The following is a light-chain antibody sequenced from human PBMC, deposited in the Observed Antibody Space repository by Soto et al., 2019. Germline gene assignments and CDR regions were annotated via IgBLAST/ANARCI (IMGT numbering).Light chain of an antibody. Sequence: PVTLPAPPGGPSSSSSMSSQSVSSYLAWYQQKPGQAPRLLIYDASNWATGIPARFSGSGSGTEFTLTISRLQPDDFATYYCQHSNSYSEAFGQGTKVDIK. CDR1: QSVSSY. CDR2: DAS. V-gene: IGKV3D-15*01. CDR3: QHSNSYSEA. J-gene: IGKJ1*01.